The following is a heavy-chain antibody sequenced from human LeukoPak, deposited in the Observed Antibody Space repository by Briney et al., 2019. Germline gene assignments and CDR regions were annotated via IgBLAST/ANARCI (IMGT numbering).Heavy chain of an antibody. CDR1: GFTFSSYG. CDR2: IWYDGSNK. CDR3: AGETVITDYYFDY. D-gene: IGHD4-17*01. V-gene: IGHV3-33*01. J-gene: IGHJ4*02. Sequence: GGSLRLSCAASGFTFSSYGMHWVRQAPGKGLEWVAVIWYDGSNKYYADSVKGRFTISRDNSKNTLYLQMNSLRAEDTAVYYCAGETVITDYYFDYWGQGTLVTVSS.